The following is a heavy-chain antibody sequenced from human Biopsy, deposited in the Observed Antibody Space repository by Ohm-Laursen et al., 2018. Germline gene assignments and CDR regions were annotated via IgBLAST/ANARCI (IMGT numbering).Heavy chain of an antibody. Sequence: ASVKVSCKASGYTFTSYGISWVRQAPGQGLEWMGWINTYNANTDYAQKVHGRVTMTRDTSTSTVYMELSSLRSEDTAVYYCAVPYYYNYGLDVWGRGTTVTVSS. CDR3: AVPYYYNYGLDV. J-gene: IGHJ6*02. CDR1: GYTFTSYG. CDR2: INTYNANT. V-gene: IGHV1-18*01.